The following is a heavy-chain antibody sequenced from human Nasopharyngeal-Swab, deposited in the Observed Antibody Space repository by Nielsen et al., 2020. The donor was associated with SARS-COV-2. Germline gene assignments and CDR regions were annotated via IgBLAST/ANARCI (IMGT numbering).Heavy chain of an antibody. J-gene: IGHJ6*03. Sequence: GESLKISCAASGFTFSSYWMSWVRQAPGKGLEWVANIKQDGSEKYYVDSVKGRFTISRDNAKNSLYLQMNSLRAEDTAVYYCARVRVAGTYYYYYYMYVWGKGTTVTVSS. V-gene: IGHV3-7*03. D-gene: IGHD6-19*01. CDR3: ARVRVAGTYYYYYYMYV. CDR1: GFTFSSYW. CDR2: IKQDGSEK.